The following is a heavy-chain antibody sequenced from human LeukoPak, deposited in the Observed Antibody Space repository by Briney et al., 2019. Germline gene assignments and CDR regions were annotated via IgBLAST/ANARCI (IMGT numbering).Heavy chain of an antibody. Sequence: ASVKFSCKASGYTFTGYYMHWVRQAPGQGLEWMGWINPNSGGTNYAQKFQGRVTMTRETSISTAYMELSRLRSDDTAVYYCARDDGISSNFDYWGQGTLVTVSS. CDR1: GYTFTGYY. V-gene: IGHV1-2*02. J-gene: IGHJ4*02. CDR3: ARDDGISSNFDY. CDR2: INPNSGGT. D-gene: IGHD2-2*01.